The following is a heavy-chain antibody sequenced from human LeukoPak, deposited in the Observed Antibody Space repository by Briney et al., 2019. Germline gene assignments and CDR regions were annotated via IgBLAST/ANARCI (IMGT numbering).Heavy chain of an antibody. CDR1: GYTFTGYY. CDR2: INPNSGGT. Sequence: GASVKVSRKASGYTFTGYYMHWVRQAPGQGLEWMGWINPNSGGTNYAQKFQGRVTMTRDTSISTAYMELSRLRSDDTAVYYCAREEYSYGRAFDYWGQGTLVTVSS. CDR3: AREEYSYGRAFDY. D-gene: IGHD5-18*01. J-gene: IGHJ4*02. V-gene: IGHV1-2*02.